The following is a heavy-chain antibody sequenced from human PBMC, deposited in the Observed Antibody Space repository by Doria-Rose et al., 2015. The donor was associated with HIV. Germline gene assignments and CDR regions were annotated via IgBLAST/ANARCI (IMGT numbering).Heavy chain of an antibody. CDR3: ARDWDDYGDFDY. CDR1: GFTFSSYA. Sequence: VVQPGRSLRLSCAASGFTFSSYAMHWVRQAPGKGLEWVAVISYDGTNKYYSDSVKGRFTISRDNSKFTLYLQMNNLRAEDTAVYYCARDWDDYGDFDYWVQGTLVIVSS. V-gene: IGHV3-30-3*01. J-gene: IGHJ4*02. D-gene: IGHD4-17*01. CDR2: ISYDGTNK.